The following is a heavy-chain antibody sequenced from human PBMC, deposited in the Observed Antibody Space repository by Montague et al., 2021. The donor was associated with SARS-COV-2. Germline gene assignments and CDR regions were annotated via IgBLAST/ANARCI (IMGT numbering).Heavy chain of an antibody. J-gene: IGHJ5*02. D-gene: IGHD2-15*01. CDR1: GGSISSSSYY. CDR3: ARQEPIVVVVAAARGWFAP. Sequence: SETLSLTCTVSGGSISSSSYYWGWISQPPGKGLEWIGSIYYSGSTYYNPSLKSRVTISVDTSKNQFSLKLSSVTAADTAVYYCARQEPIVVVVAAARGWFAPWGQGPLVTVSS. CDR2: IYYSGST. V-gene: IGHV4-39*01.